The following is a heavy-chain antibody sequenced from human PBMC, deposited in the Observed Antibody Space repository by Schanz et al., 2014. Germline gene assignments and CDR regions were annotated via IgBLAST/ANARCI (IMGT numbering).Heavy chain of an antibody. CDR3: ARGTSAVASYYFDY. J-gene: IGHJ4*02. CDR2: IYYSGST. Sequence: QVQLQESGPGLVKPSQTLSLTCAVSGGSISSGGYTWSWIRQPPGKGLEWIGYIYYSGSTYYNPSIKGRFTISVDTSKNQSSLNLSSVTAADTAAYYCARGTSAVASYYFDYWGQETLVTVSS. CDR1: GGSISSGGYT. V-gene: IGHV4-30-4*07. D-gene: IGHD6-19*01.